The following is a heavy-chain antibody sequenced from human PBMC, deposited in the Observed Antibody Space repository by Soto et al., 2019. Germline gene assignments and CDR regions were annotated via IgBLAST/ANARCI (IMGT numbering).Heavy chain of an antibody. V-gene: IGHV1-46*01. D-gene: IGHD5-12*01. Sequence: ASVKVSCKASGYTFTSYYMHWVRQAPGQGLEWMGIINPSGGSTSYAQKFQGRVTMTRDTSTSTVYMELSSLRSEDTAVYYCASSLLRWLQHDYWGQGTLVTVSS. CDR2: INPSGGST. CDR1: GYTFTSYY. J-gene: IGHJ4*01. CDR3: ASSLLRWLQHDY.